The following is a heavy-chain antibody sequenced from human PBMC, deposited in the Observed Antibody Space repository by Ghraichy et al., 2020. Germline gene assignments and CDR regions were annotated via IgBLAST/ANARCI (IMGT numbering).Heavy chain of an antibody. CDR2: IYYSGST. CDR1: GGSISSYY. Sequence: SETLSLTCTVSGGSISSYYWSWIRQPPGKGLEWIGYIYYSGSTNYNPSLKSRVTISVDTSKNQFSLKLSSVTAADTAVYYCARENREYYGSGVYGMDVWGQGTTVTVSS. CDR3: ARENREYYGSGVYGMDV. J-gene: IGHJ6*02. D-gene: IGHD3-10*01. V-gene: IGHV4-59*01.